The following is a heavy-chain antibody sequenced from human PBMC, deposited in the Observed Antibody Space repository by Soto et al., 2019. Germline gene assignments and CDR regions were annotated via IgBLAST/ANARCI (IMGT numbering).Heavy chain of an antibody. V-gene: IGHV4-39*01. D-gene: IGHD6-13*01. CDR2: IYYSGNT. CDR1: GGSIGSSSYS. CDR3: ASSAAPGTTHFDF. J-gene: IGHJ4*02. Sequence: QLQLQESGPGLLRPSETLSLTCTVSGGSIGSSSYSWGWIRQSPGKGLEWIGNIYYSGNTFYNPSLKSRVTISVDTSKKQFYLHLSSVTAADTAIFDCASSAAPGTTHFDFWGQGTLVTVSS.